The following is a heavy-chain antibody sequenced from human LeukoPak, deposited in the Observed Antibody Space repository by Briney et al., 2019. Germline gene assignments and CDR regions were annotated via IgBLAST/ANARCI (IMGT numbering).Heavy chain of an antibody. J-gene: IGHJ4*02. D-gene: IGHD1-7*01. CDR1: GFTFSSYW. V-gene: IGHV3-7*01. CDR2: IKQDGSEK. CDR3: ATLNYAPDY. Sequence: GGSLRLSCAASGFTFSSYWVSWVRQAPGKGLEWVANIKQDGSEKYYVDSVKGRFTISRDNAKNSLYLQMNSLRAEDTAVYYCATLNYAPDYWGQGTLVTVSS.